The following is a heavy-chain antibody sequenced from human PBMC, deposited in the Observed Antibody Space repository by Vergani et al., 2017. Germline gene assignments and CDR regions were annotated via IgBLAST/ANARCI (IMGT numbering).Heavy chain of an antibody. J-gene: IGHJ4*02. CDR3: ARGEGDYDILTGYYTDYFDY. Sequence: QVQLQQWGPGLVKPSETLSLTCTVSGGSISSSSYYWGWIRQPPGKGLEWIGSIYYSGSTYYNPSLKSRVTISVDTSKNQFSLKLSSVTAADTAVYYCARGEGDYDILTGYYTDYFDYWGQGTLVTVSS. CDR1: GGSISSSSYY. CDR2: IYYSGST. V-gene: IGHV4-39*07. D-gene: IGHD3-9*01.